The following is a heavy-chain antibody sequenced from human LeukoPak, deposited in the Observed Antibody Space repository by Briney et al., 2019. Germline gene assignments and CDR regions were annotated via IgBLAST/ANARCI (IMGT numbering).Heavy chain of an antibody. V-gene: IGHV3-21*01. CDR2: ISSSSSYI. CDR1: GFTFSSYA. D-gene: IGHD6-19*01. J-gene: IGHJ4*02. Sequence: GGSLRLSCAASGFTFSSYAMSWVRQAPGKGLEWVSSISSSSSYIYYADSVKGRFTISRDNAKNSLYLKMNSLRAEDTAVYYCARDQLESGWYPPYYFDYWGQGTLVTVSS. CDR3: ARDQLESGWYPPYYFDY.